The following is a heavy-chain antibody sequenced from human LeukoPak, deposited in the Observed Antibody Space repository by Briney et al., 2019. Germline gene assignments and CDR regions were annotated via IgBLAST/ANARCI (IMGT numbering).Heavy chain of an antibody. J-gene: IGHJ4*02. Sequence: SETLSLTCAVYGGSFNGYYWSWIRQPPGKGLEWIGEINHSGSTNYNPSLKSRVTISVDTSKNQFSLKLSSVTAADTAVYYCARGGYGGNSVDYWGQGTLVTVSS. V-gene: IGHV4-34*01. CDR2: INHSGST. CDR3: ARGGYGGNSVDY. CDR1: GGSFNGYY. D-gene: IGHD4-23*01.